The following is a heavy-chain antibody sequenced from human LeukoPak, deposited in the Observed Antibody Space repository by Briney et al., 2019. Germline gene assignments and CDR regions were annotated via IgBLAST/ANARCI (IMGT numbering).Heavy chain of an antibody. J-gene: IGHJ6*03. Sequence: GGSLRLSCAASRFTFSSYAMHWVRQAPGKGLEWVTLISYDGSNKYYADSVKGRFTISRDNSKNTLYLQMNSLRAEDTAGYYCGIAGVYSYSYYMDVWGKGTTVTVSS. CDR3: GIAGVYSYSYYMDV. CDR2: ISYDGSNK. V-gene: IGHV3-30*04. CDR1: RFTFSSYA. D-gene: IGHD5-18*01.